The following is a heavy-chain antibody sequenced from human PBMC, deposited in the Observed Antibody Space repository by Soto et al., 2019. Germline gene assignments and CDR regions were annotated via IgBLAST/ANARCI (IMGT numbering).Heavy chain of an antibody. Sequence: SETLSLTCTVSGGSISSGDYYWSWIRQPPGKGLEWIGYIYYSGSTYYNPSLKGRVTISVDTSKNQFSLKLSTVTAADTAVYYCAREQMGVATTHFDYWGQGTLVTVSS. J-gene: IGHJ4*02. CDR1: GGSISSGDYY. V-gene: IGHV4-30-4*01. CDR2: IYYSGST. D-gene: IGHD5-12*01. CDR3: AREQMGVATTHFDY.